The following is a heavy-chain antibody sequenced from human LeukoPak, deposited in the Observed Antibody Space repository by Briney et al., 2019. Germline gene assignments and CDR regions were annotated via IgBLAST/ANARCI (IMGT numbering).Heavy chain of an antibody. J-gene: IGHJ4*02. V-gene: IGHV3-48*01. CDR2: ISSSSSTI. Sequence: GGSLRLSCAASGFTFSSYSMNWVRQAPGKGLEWVSYISSSSSTIYYADSVKGRFTISRDNAKNSLYLQMNSLRAEDTAVYYCARDGAAFFGYWGQGTLVTVSS. D-gene: IGHD6-25*01. CDR1: GFTFSSYS. CDR3: ARDGAAFFGY.